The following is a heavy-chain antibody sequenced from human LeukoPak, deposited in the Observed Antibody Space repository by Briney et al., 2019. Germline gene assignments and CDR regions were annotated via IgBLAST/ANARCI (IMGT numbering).Heavy chain of an antibody. CDR1: GFTFSSYS. J-gene: IGHJ4*02. Sequence: GGSLRLSCAASGFTFSSYSMNWVRQAPGKGLEWVSSISSSSSYIYYADSVKGRFTISRDNAENSLYLQMNSLRAEDTAVYYCAKTTVTRRDYFDYWGQGTLVTVSS. CDR2: ISSSSSYI. D-gene: IGHD4-17*01. CDR3: AKTTVTRRDYFDY. V-gene: IGHV3-21*01.